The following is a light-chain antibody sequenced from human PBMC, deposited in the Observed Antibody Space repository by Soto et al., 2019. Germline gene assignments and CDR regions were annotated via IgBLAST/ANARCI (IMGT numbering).Light chain of an antibody. Sequence: EIVMTQSPATLSVSPGERATLSCRASQSISSNLAWYQQKPGQAPRLLMFRTSSRATGIPARFSGSGSGTEFTLTISSLQSEDFAVYYCQQYNNWPLTFGQGTRLEI. CDR3: QQYNNWPLT. CDR1: QSISSN. J-gene: IGKJ5*01. CDR2: RTS. V-gene: IGKV3-15*01.